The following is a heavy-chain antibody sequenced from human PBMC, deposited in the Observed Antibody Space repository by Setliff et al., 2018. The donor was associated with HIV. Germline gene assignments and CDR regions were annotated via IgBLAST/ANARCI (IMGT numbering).Heavy chain of an antibody. J-gene: IGHJ4*02. CDR1: GGSIWNYY. CDR3: ARQVTVVGYFETAAGSVNY. CDR2: IDYSGRP. Sequence: PSETLSPTCTVSGGSIWNYYWIWIRQPPGKGLEWIGTIDYSGRPYHNPSPKSRVTISTDTSNNKFSLKVRSVTAADTAVYYCARQVTVVGYFETAAGSVNYWGPGTLVTVSS. V-gene: IGHV4-39*01. D-gene: IGHD2-21*01.